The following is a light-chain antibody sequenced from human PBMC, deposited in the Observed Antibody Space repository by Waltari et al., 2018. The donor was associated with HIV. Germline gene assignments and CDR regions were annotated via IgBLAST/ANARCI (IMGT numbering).Light chain of an antibody. V-gene: IGLV1-51*01. Sequence: QSVLTQPPSVSGAPGQRVTISCTGSRSNIGAGYDVHWYQQLPGTAPKLLIYDNDKRHSGIPDRFSGSKSGTSGTLGITGLQTGDEADYYCETWDSSLSGVVFGGGTKVTVL. CDR1: RSNIGAGYD. J-gene: IGLJ2*01. CDR2: DND. CDR3: ETWDSSLSGVV.